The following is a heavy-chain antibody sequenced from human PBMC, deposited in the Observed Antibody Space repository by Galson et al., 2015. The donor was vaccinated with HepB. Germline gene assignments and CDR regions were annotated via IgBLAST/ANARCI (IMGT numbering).Heavy chain of an antibody. CDR2: INHSGST. CDR1: GGSFSGYY. J-gene: IGHJ6*03. CDR3: AKKCAPRVRALGDRLGGYYMDV. V-gene: IGHV4-34*01. Sequence: ETLSLTCAVYGGSFSGYYWSWIRQPPGKGLEWIGEINHSGSTNYNPSLKSRVTISVDTSKNQFSLKLSSVTAADTAVYYCAKKCAPRVRALGDRLGGYYMDVWGKGTTVTVSS. D-gene: IGHD3-16*01.